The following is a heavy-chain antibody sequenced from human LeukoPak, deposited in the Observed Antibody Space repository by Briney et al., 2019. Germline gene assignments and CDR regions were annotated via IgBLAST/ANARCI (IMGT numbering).Heavy chain of an antibody. CDR2: ISTYNGNT. J-gene: IGHJ3*02. V-gene: IGHV1-18*01. CDR1: GYTFTNHG. D-gene: IGHD4-17*01. Sequence: ASVKVSCKASGYTFTNHGISWVRQAPGQGLEWMGWISTYNGNTNHAQKLQGRVTMTTDTSTSTAYMELRSLRSDDTAVYYCARSGGWAYGDYDGFIAFDIWGQGTMVTVSS. CDR3: ARSGGWAYGDYDGFIAFDI.